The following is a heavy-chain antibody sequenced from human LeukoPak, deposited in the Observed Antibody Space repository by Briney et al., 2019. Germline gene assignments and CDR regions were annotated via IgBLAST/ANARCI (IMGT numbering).Heavy chain of an antibody. CDR1: GFTFSSYS. V-gene: IGHV3-21*01. CDR2: ISSSSSYI. CDR3: AREGIAAAGTGGDY. D-gene: IGHD6-13*01. J-gene: IGHJ4*02. Sequence: PGGSLRLSCAASGFTFSSYSMNWVRQAPGKGLEWVSSISSSSSYIYYADSVKGRFTISRDNAKNSLYLQMNSLRAEDTAVYYYAREGIAAAGTGGDYWGQGTLVTVPS.